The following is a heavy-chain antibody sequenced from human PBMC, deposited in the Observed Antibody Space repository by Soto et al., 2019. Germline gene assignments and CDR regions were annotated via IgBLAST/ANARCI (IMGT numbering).Heavy chain of an antibody. V-gene: IGHV3-9*01. CDR3: AKDLGLPLGELSSSFDY. Sequence: PGGSLRLSCAASGFTFADYAMHWVRQAPGKGLEWVSGISWNSGSIGYADSVKGRFTISRDNAKNSLYLQMNSLRAEDTALYYCAKDLGLPLGELSSSFDYWGQGTLVTVSS. CDR2: ISWNSGSI. CDR1: GFTFADYA. D-gene: IGHD3-16*02. J-gene: IGHJ4*02.